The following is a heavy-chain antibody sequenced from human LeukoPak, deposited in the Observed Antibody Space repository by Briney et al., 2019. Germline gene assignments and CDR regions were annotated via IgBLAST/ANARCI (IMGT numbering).Heavy chain of an antibody. CDR3: ARRAAAGLSVDP. V-gene: IGHV4-39*01. J-gene: IGHJ5*02. CDR2: IYYSGST. CDR1: GGSISSSSYY. D-gene: IGHD6-13*01. Sequence: SETLSLTCTVSGGSISSSSYYWGWIRQLPGKGLEWIGSIYYSGSTYYNPSLKSRVTISVDTSKNQFSLKLSSVTAADTAVYYCARRAAAGLSVDPWGQGTLVTVSS.